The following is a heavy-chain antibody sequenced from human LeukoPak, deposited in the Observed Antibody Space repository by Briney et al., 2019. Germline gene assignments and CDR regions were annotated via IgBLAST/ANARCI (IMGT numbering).Heavy chain of an antibody. Sequence: PSETLSLTCAVSGGSFFGSHWNWIRQSPEKGLEWIGEINHSGRTNYNPSLKSRVTISVDTSKSQFFLKLTSVTAADTAVYYCARDQTTEVTLPYYFDFWGQGTLVTVSA. V-gene: IGHV4-34*01. CDR2: INHSGRT. CDR1: GGSFFGSH. J-gene: IGHJ4*02. D-gene: IGHD4-23*01. CDR3: ARDQTTEVTLPYYFDF.